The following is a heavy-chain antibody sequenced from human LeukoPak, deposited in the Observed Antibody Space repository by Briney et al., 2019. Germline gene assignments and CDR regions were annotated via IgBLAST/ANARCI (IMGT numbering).Heavy chain of an antibody. CDR2: INTNTGNP. V-gene: IGHV7-4-1*02. D-gene: IGHD5-18*01. J-gene: IGHJ4*02. CDR3: GRDPKLGIRGYTYGYFDS. CDR1: GYTFTGYY. Sequence: VASVKVSCKASGYTFTGYYMHWVRQAPGQGLEWMGWINTNTGNPTYAQGFTGRYVFSLGTSVSTAYLQISGLKADDTAVYYCGRDPKLGIRGYTYGYFDSWGQGTLVTVSS.